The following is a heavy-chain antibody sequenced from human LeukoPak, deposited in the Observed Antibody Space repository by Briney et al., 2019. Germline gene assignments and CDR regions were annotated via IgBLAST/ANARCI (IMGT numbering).Heavy chain of an antibody. J-gene: IGHJ4*02. Sequence: GGSLRLSCAAYGFTFSRNAMNWVRQAPGKGLEWVASISGNGVGTYYADSVKGRFNISRDNSKNTLYLQMNSLRTEDTAVCHCAKDANYFDSGSYLIPFDFWGQGTLVTVSS. V-gene: IGHV3-23*01. CDR2: ISGNGVGT. D-gene: IGHD3-22*01. CDR3: AKDANYFDSGSYLIPFDF. CDR1: GFTFSRNA.